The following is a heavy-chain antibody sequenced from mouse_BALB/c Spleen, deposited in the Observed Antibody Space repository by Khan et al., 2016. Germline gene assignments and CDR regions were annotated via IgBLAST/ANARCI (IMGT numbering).Heavy chain of an antibody. V-gene: IGHV1S135*01. J-gene: IGHJ3*01. D-gene: IGHD2-4*01. CDR2: IDPYNGGT. Sequence: VQLKQSGPELMKPGASVKVSCKASGYSFTDYNMYWVKQSNGKSLEWIGYIDPYNGGTGYNQKFKGKATLTVDKSSSTAFMHLNSLTSEDSAVYYCARKDYETIWFAYWGQGTLVTVSA. CDR3: ARKDYETIWFAY. CDR1: GYSFTDYN.